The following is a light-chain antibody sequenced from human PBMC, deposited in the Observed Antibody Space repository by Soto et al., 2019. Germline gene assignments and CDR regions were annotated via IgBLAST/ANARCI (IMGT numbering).Light chain of an antibody. CDR2: WAS. J-gene: IGKJ4*01. CDR3: LQYYSAPLT. Sequence: DIVMTQSPDSLAVSLGERATINCKSSQSFLSTSSNKNFLSWYQQKPGQPPKLLTSWASTRESGVPDRFSGSGSGTDFTLTISSLQAEDVAVYYCLQYYSAPLTFGGGTKVEI. V-gene: IGKV4-1*01. CDR1: QSFLSTSSNKNF.